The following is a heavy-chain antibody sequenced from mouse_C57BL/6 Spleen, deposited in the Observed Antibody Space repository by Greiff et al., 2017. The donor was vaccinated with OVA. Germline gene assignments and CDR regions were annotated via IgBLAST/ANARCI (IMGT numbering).Heavy chain of an antibody. D-gene: IGHD4-1*01. CDR3: TGSSSNWPYFGY. J-gene: IGHJ2*01. CDR2: IHPNSGST. Sequence: VQLQQPGAELVKPGASVKLSCKASGYTFTSYWMHWVKQRPGQGLEWIGMIHPNSGSTNYNEKFKSKATLTVDKSSSTAYMQLSSLTSEDSAVYYCTGSSSNWPYFGYWGQGTTLTVSS. CDR1: GYTFTSYW. V-gene: IGHV1-64*01.